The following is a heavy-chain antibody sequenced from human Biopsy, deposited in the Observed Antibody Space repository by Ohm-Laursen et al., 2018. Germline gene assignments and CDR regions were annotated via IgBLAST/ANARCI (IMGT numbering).Heavy chain of an antibody. D-gene: IGHD6-6*01. CDR2: IYYSGST. CDR1: GGSITSYY. Sequence: SQTLSLTCTVSGGSITSYYRSWIRRPPGKRLEWIGYIYYSGSTNYNPSLKSRVTISEDRSKNQFSLKLKSVTAADTAVYYCATSLPSHWGSAALENWGQGSLVTVSS. CDR3: ATSLPSHWGSAALEN. V-gene: IGHV4-59*12. J-gene: IGHJ4*02.